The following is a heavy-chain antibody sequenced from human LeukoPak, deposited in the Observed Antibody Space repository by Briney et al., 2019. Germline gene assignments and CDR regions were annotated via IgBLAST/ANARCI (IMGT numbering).Heavy chain of an antibody. D-gene: IGHD1-1*01. CDR2: INPDSGGT. CDR3: ARDKQLGWAHYYYYYMDV. V-gene: IGHV1-2*02. CDR1: GYTFTGYY. Sequence: GASVKVSCKASGYTFTGYYMHWVRQAPGHGPEWMGWINPDSGGTNYAQKFQGRVTMTRDTSINTAYMELSRLRSDDTAVYYCARDKQLGWAHYYYYYMDVWGKGTTVTVSS. J-gene: IGHJ6*03.